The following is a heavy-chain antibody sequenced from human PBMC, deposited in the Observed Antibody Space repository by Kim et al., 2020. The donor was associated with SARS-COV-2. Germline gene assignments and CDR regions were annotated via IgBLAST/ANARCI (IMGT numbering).Heavy chain of an antibody. D-gene: IGHD3-10*01. V-gene: IGHV4-34*01. Sequence: SETLSLTCAVYGGSFSGYYWSWIRQPPGKGLEWIGEINHSGSTNYNPSLKSRVTISVDTSKNQFSLKLSSVTAADTAVYYCARGLRWSSGSLDYWGQGTLVTVSS. CDR2: INHSGST. CDR3: ARGLRWSSGSLDY. J-gene: IGHJ4*02. CDR1: GGSFSGYY.